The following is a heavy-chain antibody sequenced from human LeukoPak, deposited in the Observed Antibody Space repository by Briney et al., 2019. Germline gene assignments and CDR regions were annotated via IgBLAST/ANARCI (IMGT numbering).Heavy chain of an antibody. CDR1: GGSISSYY. CDR3: ARDQGGYDFWSGYSSPGYFDY. D-gene: IGHD3-3*01. CDR2: IYYTGNT. J-gene: IGHJ4*02. Sequence: SETLSLTCTVSGGSISSYYWSWIRQPPGKGLEWIGYIYYTGNTNYNPSLKSRVTISPDTSKNQFSLKLSSVTAADTAVYYCARDQGGYDFWSGYSSPGYFDYWGQGTLVTVSS. V-gene: IGHV4-59*12.